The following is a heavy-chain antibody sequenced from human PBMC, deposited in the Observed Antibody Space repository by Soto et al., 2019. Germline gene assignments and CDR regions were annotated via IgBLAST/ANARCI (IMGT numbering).Heavy chain of an antibody. Sequence: QVRLQESGPGLVKPSETLSLSCLVSGDSVGNGPYYWSWIRQPPGKGLEWIGYIYYSGSTNFNPSLESRVNISIDTSKNQFSLKLCSVTAADAAVYFCARVGTSCHSGGCYYYYGLGVWGQGTTVAISS. CDR1: GDSVGNGPYY. D-gene: IGHD1-26*01. CDR2: IYYSGST. CDR3: ARVGTSCHSGGCYYYYGLGV. J-gene: IGHJ6*02. V-gene: IGHV4-61*01.